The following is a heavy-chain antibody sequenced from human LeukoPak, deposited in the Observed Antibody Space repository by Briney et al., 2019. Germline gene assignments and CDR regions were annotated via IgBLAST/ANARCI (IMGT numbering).Heavy chain of an antibody. D-gene: IGHD3-16*01. V-gene: IGHV1-69*06. Sequence: SVKVSCKASGGTFSSYAISWVRQAPGQGLEWMGGIIPIFGTANYAQKFQGRVTITADKSTSTAYMELSSLRSDDTAVYYCARERWGDYYMDVWGKGTTVTVSS. CDR2: IIPIFGTA. CDR1: GGTFSSYA. J-gene: IGHJ6*03. CDR3: ARERWGDYYMDV.